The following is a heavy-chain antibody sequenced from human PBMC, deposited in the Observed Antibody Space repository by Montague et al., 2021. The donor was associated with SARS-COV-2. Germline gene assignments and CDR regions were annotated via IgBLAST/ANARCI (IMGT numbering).Heavy chain of an antibody. J-gene: IGHJ2*01. Sequence: SLRLSLAASGFPFNTYTMTWVRQAPGKGLEWVSSIFGSGAGTYYADSVQGRFTISRDNSKSTLYLQLHGLRAEDTAVYYCAKNGGSGSLVYWYFDLWGRGTPVAVSS. V-gene: IGHV3-23*01. CDR1: GFPFNTYT. D-gene: IGHD2-8*01. CDR2: IFGSGAGT. CDR3: AKNGGSGSLVYWYFDL.